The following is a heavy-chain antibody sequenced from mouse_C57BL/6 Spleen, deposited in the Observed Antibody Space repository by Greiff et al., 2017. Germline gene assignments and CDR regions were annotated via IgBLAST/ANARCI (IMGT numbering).Heavy chain of an antibody. CDR3: VRKILRDGAMDY. Sequence: EVQLQESGGGLVQPKGSLKLSCAASGFSFNTYAMNWVRQAPGKGLECVARIRSKSNNYATYYADSVKDRLTISRDDSESMLYLQMNNLKTEDTAMYYFVRKILRDGAMDYWGQGTSVTVSS. CDR2: IRSKSNNYAT. D-gene: IGHD3-2*02. CDR1: GFSFNTYA. V-gene: IGHV10-1*01. J-gene: IGHJ4*01.